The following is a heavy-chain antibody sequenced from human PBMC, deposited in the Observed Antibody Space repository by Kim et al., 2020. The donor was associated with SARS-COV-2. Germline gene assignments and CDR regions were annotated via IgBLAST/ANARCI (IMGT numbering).Heavy chain of an antibody. CDR3: ASGLYGAGSYRADY. Sequence: SETLSLTCTVSGGSISNYFWNWIRQAPGKGLEWIGYKYYSGSTDYNPSLRSRVRISVDPSKNQVSLRLTSVTAADTAVYYCASGLYGAGSYRADYWVQGT. D-gene: IGHD3-10*01. V-gene: IGHV4-59*01. CDR1: GGSISNYF. J-gene: IGHJ4*02. CDR2: KYYSGST.